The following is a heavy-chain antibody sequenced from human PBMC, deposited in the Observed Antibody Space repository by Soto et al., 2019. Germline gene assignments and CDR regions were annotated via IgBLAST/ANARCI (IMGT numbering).Heavy chain of an antibody. CDR2: IYYSGST. CDR3: ARTLELGTRRNNWLDR. J-gene: IGHJ5*02. Sequence: SETLSLTCAVSGYSISSSNWWGWIRQPPGKGLEWIGYIYYSGSTYYNPSLKSRVTMSVDTSKNQFSLKLSSVTAVDTAVYYCARTLELGTRRNNWLDRWGPGTMVTVYS. D-gene: IGHD7-27*01. V-gene: IGHV4-28*01. CDR1: GYSISSSNW.